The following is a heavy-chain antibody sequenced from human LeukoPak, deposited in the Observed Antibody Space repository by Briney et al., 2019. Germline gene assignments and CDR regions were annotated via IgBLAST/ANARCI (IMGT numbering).Heavy chain of an antibody. CDR3: ARFGRGYSYGSDY. J-gene: IGHJ4*02. Sequence: GGSLRLSCAASGFTFSGYYMSWIRQAPGKGLEWVSYISSNGNTIYYADSVKGRFTISRDNAKNSLYVQMDSLRAEDTAVYYCARFGRGYSYGSDYWGQGTLVTVSS. D-gene: IGHD5-18*01. CDR1: GFTFSGYY. CDR2: ISSNGNTI. V-gene: IGHV3-11*01.